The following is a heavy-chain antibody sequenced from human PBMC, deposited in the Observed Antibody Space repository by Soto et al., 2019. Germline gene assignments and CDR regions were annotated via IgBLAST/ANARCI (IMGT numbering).Heavy chain of an antibody. Sequence: RWGSLRLSCTTSGFSFASFAMTWVRQAPGKGLEWVATISGSDGKTYYADSVKGRFSISRDTSRNTLYLQMNSLRADDTAIYYCAKWSYLDYWGQGTRVTVSS. J-gene: IGHJ4*02. CDR1: GFSFASFA. V-gene: IGHV3-23*01. CDR2: ISGSDGKT. CDR3: AKWSYLDY. D-gene: IGHD3-3*01.